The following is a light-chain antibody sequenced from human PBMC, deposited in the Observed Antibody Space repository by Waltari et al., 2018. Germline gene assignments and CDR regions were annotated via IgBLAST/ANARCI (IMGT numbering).Light chain of an antibody. Sequence: QLVLTQSPSASASLGASVKLTCTLSSGHSTNVIAWLQKRPEKGPRYLMKVNSDGSHNKVDEIPDRFSGSSSGAERYLTISSLQSEDEADYYCQTGGHGTWVFGGGTKLTVL. CDR3: QTGGHGTWV. V-gene: IGLV4-69*01. CDR1: SGHSTNV. J-gene: IGLJ3*02. CDR2: VNSDGSH.